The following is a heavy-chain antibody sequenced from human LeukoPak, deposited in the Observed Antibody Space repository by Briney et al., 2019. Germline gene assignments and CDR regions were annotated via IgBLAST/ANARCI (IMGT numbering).Heavy chain of an antibody. CDR1: GFTFSTYT. D-gene: IGHD3-10*01. V-gene: IGHV3-21*01. Sequence: PGGSLRLSCAASGFTFSTYTMNWVRQAPGKGLEWVSSISTTSSYIYYADSLKGRFTISRDNAKNPLYLQMNSLRAEDTAVYYCAKSYGSGTYTGFDYWGQGTLVTVSS. CDR3: AKSYGSGTYTGFDY. J-gene: IGHJ4*02. CDR2: ISTTSSYI.